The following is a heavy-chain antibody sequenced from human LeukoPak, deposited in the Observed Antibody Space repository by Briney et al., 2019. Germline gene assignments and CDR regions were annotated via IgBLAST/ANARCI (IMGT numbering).Heavy chain of an antibody. V-gene: IGHV4-61*02. CDR1: GGSISSGSYY. J-gene: IGHJ4*02. Sequence: SETLSLTCTVSGGSISSGSYYWSWIRQPAGKGLEWIGRIYTSGSTNYNPSLKSRVTISVDTSKNQFSLRLSSVTAADTAVYYCVRSSSWGLFDYWGQGTLVTVSS. CDR3: VRSSSWGLFDY. D-gene: IGHD6-13*01. CDR2: IYTSGST.